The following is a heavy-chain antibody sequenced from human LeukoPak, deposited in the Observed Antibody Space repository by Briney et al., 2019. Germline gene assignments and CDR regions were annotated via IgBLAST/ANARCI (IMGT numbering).Heavy chain of an antibody. V-gene: IGHV4-38-2*01. CDR1: GYSISSGYY. CDR2: IYHSGST. Sequence: PSATLSLTCAVSGYSISSGYYWGWIRQPPGKGLEWIGSIYHSGSTYYNPSLKSRVTISVDTSKNQFSLKLSSVTAADTAVYYCARGIAVAGFDYWGQGTLVTVSS. J-gene: IGHJ4*02. D-gene: IGHD6-19*01. CDR3: ARGIAVAGFDY.